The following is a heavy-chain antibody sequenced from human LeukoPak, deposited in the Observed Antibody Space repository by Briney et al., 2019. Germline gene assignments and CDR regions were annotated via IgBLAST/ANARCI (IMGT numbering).Heavy chain of an antibody. Sequence: GGSLRLSCAASGFTFSNYEMNWVGQAPGKGLEWVSFISFSGNSIYYADSVKGRFTISRDNAKNTLYLQMNSLRAEDTAVYYCAREYGSGSYYGFDYWGQGTLVTVSS. CDR3: AREYGSGSYYGFDY. CDR2: ISFSGNSI. V-gene: IGHV3-48*03. D-gene: IGHD3-10*01. J-gene: IGHJ4*02. CDR1: GFTFSNYE.